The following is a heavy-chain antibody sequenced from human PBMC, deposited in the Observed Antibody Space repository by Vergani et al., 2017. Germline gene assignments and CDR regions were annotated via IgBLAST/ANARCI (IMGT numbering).Heavy chain of an antibody. V-gene: IGHV4-59*12. CDR1: GGSISSYY. CDR3: ARETVEDYQLLNYWYFDL. CDR2: IYYSGST. D-gene: IGHD2-2*01. Sequence: QVQLQESGPGLVKPSETLSLTCTVSGGSISSYYWSWIRQPPGKGLEWIGYIYYSGSTNYNPSLKSRVTISVDTSKNQFSLKLSAVTAADPAVYYCARETVEDYQLLNYWYFDLWGRGTLVTVSS. J-gene: IGHJ2*01.